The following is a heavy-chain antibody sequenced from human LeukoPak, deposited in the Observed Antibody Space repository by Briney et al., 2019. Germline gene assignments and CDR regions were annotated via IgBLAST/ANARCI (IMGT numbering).Heavy chain of an antibody. CDR3: ATVWSHGDFGY. D-gene: IGHD4-17*01. V-gene: IGHV1-24*01. Sequence: ASVKVSCKVSGYTLTELSMHWVRQAPGKGLEWMGGFDPEDGETIYAQKFQGRVTMIEDTSTDTAYMELSSLRSEDTAVYYCATVWSHGDFGYWGQGTLVTVSS. J-gene: IGHJ4*02. CDR1: GYTLTELS. CDR2: FDPEDGET.